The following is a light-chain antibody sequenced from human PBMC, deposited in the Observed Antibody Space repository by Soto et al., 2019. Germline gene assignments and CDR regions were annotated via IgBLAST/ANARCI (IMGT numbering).Light chain of an antibody. Sequence: QSALTQPPSASGSPGQSVTISCTGTSSDIGGYNYVSWYQQHPGKAPKVMIYDVDKRPSGVPDRFSGSKSGNTASLTVSGLQAEDEADYYCSSYAGSNNFVFGTGTKLTVL. CDR2: DVD. J-gene: IGLJ1*01. CDR3: SSYAGSNNFV. CDR1: SSDIGGYNY. V-gene: IGLV2-8*01.